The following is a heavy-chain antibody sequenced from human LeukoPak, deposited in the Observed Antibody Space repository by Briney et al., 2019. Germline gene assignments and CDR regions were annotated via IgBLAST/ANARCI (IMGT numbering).Heavy chain of an antibody. D-gene: IGHD3-10*01. Sequence: GGSLRLSCAASGFTFSSYSMNWVRQTPGKGLEWVSSISSSSSYIYYAESVKGRFTISRDNSKNTLYLQMNSLRAEDTAVYYCAKGRRYYYGSGSTGTTDYFDYWGQGTLVTVSS. CDR2: ISSSSSYI. V-gene: IGHV3-21*01. CDR3: AKGRRYYYGSGSTGTTDYFDY. J-gene: IGHJ4*02. CDR1: GFTFSSYS.